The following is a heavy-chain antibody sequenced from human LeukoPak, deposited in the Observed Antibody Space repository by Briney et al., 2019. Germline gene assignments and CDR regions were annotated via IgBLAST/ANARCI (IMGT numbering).Heavy chain of an antibody. CDR1: GFTFTDYW. J-gene: IGHJ5*02. Sequence: QPGGSLRLSCAVSGFTFTDYWMNWVRQAPGKGLVWVSRINSDGSSTSYADSVKGRFTISRDNAKNTLYLQMNSLRAEDTAVYYCARGPIRNYYDSSGYYYANWFDPWGQGTLVTVSS. D-gene: IGHD3-22*01. CDR3: ARGPIRNYYDSSGYYYANWFDP. CDR2: INSDGSST. V-gene: IGHV3-74*01.